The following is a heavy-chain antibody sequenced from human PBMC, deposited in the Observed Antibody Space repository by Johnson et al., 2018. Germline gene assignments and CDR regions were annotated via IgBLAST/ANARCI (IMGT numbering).Heavy chain of an antibody. CDR2: IFYRGYT. V-gene: IGHV4-59*13. CDR3: AGGGAAGMGGDTIAP. CDR1: GGSTDLYY. J-gene: IGHJ3*01. Sequence: QVQLQESGPGLVKTSGTLSLTCTVSGGSTDLYYWSWIRQPPGTGLEWIGYIFYRGYTTSNPSLKDRATIAIDKNHFSRILTSVTTADTAIYFCAGGGAAGMGGDTIAPWGRGTKVSV. D-gene: IGHD6-13*01.